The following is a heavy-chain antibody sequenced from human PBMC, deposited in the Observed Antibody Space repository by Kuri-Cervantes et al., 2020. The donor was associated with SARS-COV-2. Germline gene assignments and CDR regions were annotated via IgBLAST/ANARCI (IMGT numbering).Heavy chain of an antibody. V-gene: IGHV4-38-2*01. CDR1: GYSISSGYY. Sequence: SQTVSLTCAVSGYSISSGYYWGWIRQPPGKGLEWIGSIYHSGSTYYNPSLKSRVTISVDTSKNQFSLKLSSVTAADTAVYYCARTQLGMNMDVWGKGTTVTVSS. CDR3: ARTQLGMNMDV. CDR2: IYHSGST. D-gene: IGHD7-27*01. J-gene: IGHJ6*03.